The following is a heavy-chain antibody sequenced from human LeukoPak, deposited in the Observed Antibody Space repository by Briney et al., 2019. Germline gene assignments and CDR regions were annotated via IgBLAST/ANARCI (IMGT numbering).Heavy chain of an antibody. Sequence: GGSLRLSCAASGFTFSSYAMTWVRQAPGKGLEWVSSLSGSGGGTWYAGSVKGRFTISRDNSNNVMYLQMNSLRAEDTAIHYCAKDRTPYSRSGGYYLGAFDLWGHGTMVIVSS. CDR2: LSGSGGGT. CDR1: GFTFSSYA. J-gene: IGHJ3*01. D-gene: IGHD3-10*01. V-gene: IGHV3-23*01. CDR3: AKDRTPYSRSGGYYLGAFDL.